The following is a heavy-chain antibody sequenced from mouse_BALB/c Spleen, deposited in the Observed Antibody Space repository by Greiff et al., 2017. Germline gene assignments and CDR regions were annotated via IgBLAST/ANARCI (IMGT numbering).Heavy chain of an antibody. V-gene: IGHV1S16*01. D-gene: IGHD2-1*01. J-gene: IGHJ4*01. CDR2: INPSNGGT. Sequence: VQLQQSGAELVRPGASVKLSCKASGYTFTSYYMYWVKQRPGQGLEWIGEINPSNGGTNFNEKFKSKATLTVDKSSSTAYMQLSSLTSEDSAVYYCTRGGYYDYYAMDYWGQGTSVTVSS. CDR3: TRGGYYDYYAMDY. CDR1: GYTFTSYY.